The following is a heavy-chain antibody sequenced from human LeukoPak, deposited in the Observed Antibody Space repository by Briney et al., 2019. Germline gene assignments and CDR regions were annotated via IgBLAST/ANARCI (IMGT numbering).Heavy chain of an antibody. CDR2: ISRSGSAI. V-gene: IGHV3-48*03. CDR3: TRDGQFDSAVCDY. J-gene: IGHJ4*02. Sequence: GGSLRLSCAASGFTFSTFEMNWVRQATGKALECISYISRSGSAIYYADSVKGRFTISRDNAKNSLYLQMNSLRVEDTAVYYCTRDGQFDSAVCDYWGQGTVVTVSS. D-gene: IGHD2-8*02. CDR1: GFTFSTFE.